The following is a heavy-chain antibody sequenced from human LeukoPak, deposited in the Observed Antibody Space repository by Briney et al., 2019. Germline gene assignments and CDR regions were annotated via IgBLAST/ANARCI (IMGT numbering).Heavy chain of an antibody. V-gene: IGHV3-23*01. CDR3: AKARTPYNSGFDY. J-gene: IGHJ4*02. D-gene: IGHD6-19*01. CDR2: ISASGSTT. Sequence: AGGSLRLSCAASGFTFTDYAMGWVRQAPGQGLEWASTISASGSTTYYADSVRGRFTISRDNSKNTLSLQMSSLRAEDMAVYYCAKARTPYNSGFDYWAREPWSPSPQ. CDR1: GFTFTDYA.